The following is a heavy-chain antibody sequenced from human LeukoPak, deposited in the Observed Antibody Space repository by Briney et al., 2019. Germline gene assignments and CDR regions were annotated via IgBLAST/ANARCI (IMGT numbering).Heavy chain of an antibody. J-gene: IGHJ3*02. V-gene: IGHV3-11*01. CDR3: ARESQWPTGGAFDI. CDR1: GFTFSDYY. Sequence: GGSLRLSCAASGFTFSDYYMSWIRQAPGKGLEWVSYISSSGSTIYYADSVEGRFTISRDNAKNSLNLQMNSLRAEDTAVYYCARESQWPTGGAFDIWGQGTMVTVS. CDR2: ISSSGSTI. D-gene: IGHD6-19*01.